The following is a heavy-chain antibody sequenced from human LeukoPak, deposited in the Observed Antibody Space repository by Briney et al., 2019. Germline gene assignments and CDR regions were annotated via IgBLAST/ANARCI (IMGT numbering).Heavy chain of an antibody. CDR2: IRSKAYGGTT. Sequence: GGSLRLSCTASGFTFGDYAMSWFRQAPGKGLEWVGFIRSKAYGGTTEYAASVKGRFTISRDDSKSIAYLQMNSLKTEDTAVYYCTRDLLIAVAGTRDWYFDLWGRGTLVTVSS. J-gene: IGHJ2*01. CDR3: TRDLLIAVAGTRDWYFDL. CDR1: GFTFGDYA. D-gene: IGHD6-19*01. V-gene: IGHV3-49*03.